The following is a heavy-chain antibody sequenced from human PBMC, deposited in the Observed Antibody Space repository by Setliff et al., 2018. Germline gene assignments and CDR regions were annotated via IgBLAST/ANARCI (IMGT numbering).Heavy chain of an antibody. J-gene: IGHJ6*03. V-gene: IGHV3-9*01. Sequence: PGGSLRLSCAASGFTFDDYAMHWVRQAPGKGLEWVSGISSTSGTIYYADSVKGRFTISRDNAKNSLYLQVNSLRAEDTAVYYCATNPRKGRSGGYYYDDPYYYYMDVWGKGTTVTVSS. CDR1: GFTFDDYA. D-gene: IGHD3-22*01. CDR3: ATNPRKGRSGGYYYDDPYYYYMDV. CDR2: ISSTSGTI.